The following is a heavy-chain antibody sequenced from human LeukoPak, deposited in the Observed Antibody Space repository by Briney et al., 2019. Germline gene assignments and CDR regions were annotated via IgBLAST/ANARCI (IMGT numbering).Heavy chain of an antibody. CDR1: GFTFSTYW. V-gene: IGHV3-74*01. Sequence: PGGSLRLSCAASGFTFSTYWMHWVRQDPGKGLVWFSRISSDASITSYANPVKGRFTISRDNAKNTLYLQMNSLRAEDTALYYCATSARTYIDSSLDYWGQGTLVTVSS. D-gene: IGHD6-6*01. CDR2: ISSDASIT. CDR3: ATSARTYIDSSLDY. J-gene: IGHJ4*02.